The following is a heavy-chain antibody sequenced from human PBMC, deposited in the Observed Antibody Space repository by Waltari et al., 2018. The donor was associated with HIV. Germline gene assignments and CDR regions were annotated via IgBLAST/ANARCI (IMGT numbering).Heavy chain of an antibody. CDR2: ISGSGGST. J-gene: IGHJ4*02. Sequence: EVQLLESGGGLVQPGGSLRLSCAASGFTFSSYAMRWVRKAPGKGLEGVSAISGSGGSTYYANSVKGLCTSSRDNSKNTLYLQMNSLRAEDTAVYYCAKLYNWNYPYCDYWGQGTLVTVSS. CDR3: AKLYNWNYPYCDY. D-gene: IGHD1-7*01. V-gene: IGHV3-23*01. CDR1: GFTFSSYA.